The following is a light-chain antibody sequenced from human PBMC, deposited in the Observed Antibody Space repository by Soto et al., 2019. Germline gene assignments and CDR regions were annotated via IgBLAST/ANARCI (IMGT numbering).Light chain of an antibody. Sequence: EIVLTQSPGTLSLSPGERATLSCRASQSVSSSYLAWFQQKPGQAPRLLIYGASSRATGIPDRFSGSGSGADFTLTISRLEPEDFAVYYCQHYESSPVTFGQGTKVEI. V-gene: IGKV3-20*01. CDR2: GAS. CDR1: QSVSSSY. J-gene: IGKJ1*01. CDR3: QHYESSPVT.